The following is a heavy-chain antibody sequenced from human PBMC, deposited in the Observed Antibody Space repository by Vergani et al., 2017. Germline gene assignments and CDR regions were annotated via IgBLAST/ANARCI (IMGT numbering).Heavy chain of an antibody. CDR1: GFSFRGHG. Sequence: QVQLVESGGGVVQPGRSLRLSCAASGFSFRGHGMHWVRQAPGKGLEWVAMISYDGDRRDYGDFAKGRFTISRDSSKTVYLQMNSLRVEDTAMYFCTKDLGGCNSIHCSHYTDVWGKGTTVTV. J-gene: IGHJ6*03. CDR3: TKDLGGCNSIHCSHYTDV. CDR2: ISYDGDRR. V-gene: IGHV3-30*18. D-gene: IGHD2/OR15-2a*01.